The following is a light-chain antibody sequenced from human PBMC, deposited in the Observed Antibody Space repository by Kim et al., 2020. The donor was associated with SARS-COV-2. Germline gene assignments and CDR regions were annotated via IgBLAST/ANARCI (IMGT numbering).Light chain of an antibody. J-gene: IGKJ1*01. CDR3: QQYYSWPRT. CDR2: AAS. Sequence: SLSPGDRATLCCRASRSAGKSLAWFQQRPGQTPRLVIYAASTRATGSPARFSGSGSGTNFSLTISSLQSEDLAVYYCQQYYSWPRTFGQGTKVEIK. CDR1: RSAGKS. V-gene: IGKV3-15*01.